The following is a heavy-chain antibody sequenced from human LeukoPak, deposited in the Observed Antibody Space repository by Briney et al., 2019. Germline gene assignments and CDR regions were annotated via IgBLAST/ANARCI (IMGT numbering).Heavy chain of an antibody. Sequence: GASVKVSCKASGYTFTSYGITWVRQTPGQGLEWMGIINPSGGSPNYAQKFQGRVTMTRDMSTTTVYMELSSLRSEDTAIYYCARDQDCSSTSCFDLRFDYWGQGTLVTVSS. V-gene: IGHV1-46*01. J-gene: IGHJ4*02. D-gene: IGHD2-2*01. CDR3: ARDQDCSSTSCFDLRFDY. CDR2: INPSGGSP. CDR1: GYTFTSYG.